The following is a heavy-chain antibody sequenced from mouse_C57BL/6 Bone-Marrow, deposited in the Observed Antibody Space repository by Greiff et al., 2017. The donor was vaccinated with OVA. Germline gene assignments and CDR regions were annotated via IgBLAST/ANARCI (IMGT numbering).Heavy chain of an antibody. CDR1: GFTFSDYG. J-gene: IGHJ1*03. D-gene: IGHD2-13*01. CDR2: ISNLAYSI. Sequence: EVKLVESGGGLVQPGGSLKLSCAASGFTFSDYGMAWVRQAPRQGPEWVAFISNLAYSIYYADTVTGRFTMSRENANNTLYQEMSSLRSEDTAMYYCAGHFYYGDYDWYFDVWGTGTTVTVSS. CDR3: AGHFYYGDYDWYFDV. V-gene: IGHV5-15*01.